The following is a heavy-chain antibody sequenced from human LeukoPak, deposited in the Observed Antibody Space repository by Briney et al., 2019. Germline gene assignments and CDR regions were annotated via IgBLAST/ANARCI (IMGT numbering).Heavy chain of an antibody. CDR3: ARGGPILGSSGYYIPDFDY. D-gene: IGHD3-22*01. V-gene: IGHV4-34*01. CDR2: INHSGST. J-gene: IGHJ4*02. Sequence: PSETLSLTCAVYGGSFSGYYWSWIRQPPAKGLEWMGEINHSGSTNYNPSLNSRVTISVDTSKNQFSLKLSSVTAADTAVYYCARGGPILGSSGYYIPDFDYWGQRTLVTVSS. CDR1: GGSFSGYY.